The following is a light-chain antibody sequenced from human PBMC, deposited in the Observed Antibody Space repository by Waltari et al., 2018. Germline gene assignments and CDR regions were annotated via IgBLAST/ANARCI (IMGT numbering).Light chain of an antibody. J-gene: IGLJ3*02. V-gene: IGLV1-44*01. Sequence: QSVLTQPPSASGTPGQRVTIPCSGRTSNIGSNTVNWYQQVPGAAPKLLIYSKHQRPSGVPARFSGSKSATSASLAISGLQSEDESYFYCATWDDSLNGWVFGGGTKVTVL. CDR2: SKH. CDR1: TSNIGSNT. CDR3: ATWDDSLNGWV.